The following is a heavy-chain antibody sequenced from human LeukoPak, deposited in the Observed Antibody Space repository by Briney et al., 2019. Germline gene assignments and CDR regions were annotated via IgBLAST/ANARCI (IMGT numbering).Heavy chain of an antibody. J-gene: IGHJ4*02. D-gene: IGHD3-22*01. CDR3: ATSYYDSSGYYYFDY. CDR1: GYTFTGYY. Sequence: GASVKVSCKASGYTFTGYYMHWVRQAPGQGLEWMGRINPNSGGTNYAQKFQGRVTMTRDTSISTAYMELSRLRSDDTAVYYCATSYYDSSGYYYFDYWGQGTLVTVSS. V-gene: IGHV1-2*06. CDR2: INPNSGGT.